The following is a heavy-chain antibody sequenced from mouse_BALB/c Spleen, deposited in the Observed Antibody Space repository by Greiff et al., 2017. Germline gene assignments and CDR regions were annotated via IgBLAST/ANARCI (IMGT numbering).Heavy chain of an antibody. J-gene: IGHJ4*01. CDR1: GFTFSSFG. Sequence: EVKVVESGGGLVQPGGSRKLSCAASGFTFSSFGMHWVRQAPEKGLEWVAYISSGSSTIYYADTVKGRFTISRDNPKNTLFLQMTSLRSEDTAMYYCARLYGNYLYYAMDYWGQGTSVTVSS. CDR3: ARLYGNYLYYAMDY. V-gene: IGHV5-17*02. D-gene: IGHD2-10*02. CDR2: ISSGSSTI.